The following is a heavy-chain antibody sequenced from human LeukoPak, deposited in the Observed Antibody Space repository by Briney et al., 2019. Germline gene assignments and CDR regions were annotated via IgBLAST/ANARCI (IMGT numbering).Heavy chain of an antibody. CDR2: ISAYNGNT. Sequence: ASVRVSSKPSGYTFTIEGISWGRQAPGQGGERMGWISAYNGNTNYAQKLQGRVTMTTDTSTSTVYMELRSLRSDDTAVYYCARDYRQREWFGELFGGRDDNWFDRWGQGTLVTVSS. V-gene: IGHV1-18*01. J-gene: IGHJ5*02. CDR1: GYTFTIEG. D-gene: IGHD3-10*01. CDR3: ARDYRQREWFGELFGGRDDNWFDR.